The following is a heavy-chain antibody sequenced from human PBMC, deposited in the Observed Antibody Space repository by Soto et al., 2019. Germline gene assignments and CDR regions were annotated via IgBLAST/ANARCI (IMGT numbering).Heavy chain of an antibody. Sequence: QVQLVQSGAEVKKPGASVKVSCKASGYTSTAYPMHWVRQAPGQRLEWMGWINVANGDTGYSQKFQGRVTVTRATSASTVYMELSSLTSEDTAVYYCAREDYYGPCIYYFDHWGQGTLVTVSS. V-gene: IGHV1-3*01. J-gene: IGHJ4*02. CDR3: AREDYYGPCIYYFDH. CDR2: INVANGDT. D-gene: IGHD3-10*01. CDR1: GYTSTAYP.